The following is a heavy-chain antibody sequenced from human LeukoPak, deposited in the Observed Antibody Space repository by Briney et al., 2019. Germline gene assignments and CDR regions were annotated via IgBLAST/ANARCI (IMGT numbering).Heavy chain of an antibody. CDR1: GGSISSYY. D-gene: IGHD2-2*01. V-gene: IGHV4-59*01. Sequence: PSETLSLTCTVSGGSISSYYWSWIRQPPGKGLEWIGDIYYIGSTNYNPSLKSRVTISVDTSKNQFSLKLSSVTAADTAVYYCARHPVVPAATGPYYYGMDVWGQGTTVTVSS. CDR3: ARHPVVPAATGPYYYGMDV. CDR2: IYYIGST. J-gene: IGHJ6*02.